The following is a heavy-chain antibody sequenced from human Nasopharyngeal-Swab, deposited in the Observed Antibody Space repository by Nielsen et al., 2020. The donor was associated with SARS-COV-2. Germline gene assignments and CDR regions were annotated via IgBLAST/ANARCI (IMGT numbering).Heavy chain of an antibody. V-gene: IGHV3-43*02. Sequence: GESLKISCAASGFTFDDYAMHWVRQAPGKGLEWVSLISGDGGSTYYADSVKGRFTISRDNSKNSLYLQMNSLRTEDTALYYCAKDRDSGDDSGEYYHYYGMDVWGQGTSVTVS. CDR3: AKDRDSGDDSGEYYHYYGMDV. CDR2: ISGDGGST. CDR1: GFTFDDYA. J-gene: IGHJ6*02. D-gene: IGHD5-12*01.